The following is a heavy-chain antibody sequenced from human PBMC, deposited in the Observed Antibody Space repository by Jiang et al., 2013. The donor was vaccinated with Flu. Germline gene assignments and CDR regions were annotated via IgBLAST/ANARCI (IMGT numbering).Heavy chain of an antibody. D-gene: IGHD6-13*01. V-gene: IGHV4-59*08. CDR1: DGSISSYY. CDR3: AMEQQLGGGGVAFDI. CDR2: IYYSGIT. Sequence: PGLVKASETLSLTCTVSDGSISSYYWSWIRQSPGKGLEWIGYIYYSGITASNPSLRSRVTISIDTSKNQFSLKLSSVTAADTTVYYCAMEQQLGGGGVAFDISGQGTMVTVSS. J-gene: IGHJ3*02.